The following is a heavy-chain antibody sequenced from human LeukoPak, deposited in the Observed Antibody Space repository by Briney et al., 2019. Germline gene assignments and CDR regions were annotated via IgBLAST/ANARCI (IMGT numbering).Heavy chain of an antibody. CDR1: GFTFSSYA. Sequence: GGSLRLSCAASGFTFSSYAMSWVRQAPGKGLEWISAISGSGGGTYYADSVKGRFTISRDNSKNTLYLQMNSPRAEDTAVYYCATKIFLAGFDYWGQGTLVTVSS. CDR3: ATKIFLAGFDY. V-gene: IGHV3-23*01. J-gene: IGHJ4*02. D-gene: IGHD3-3*01. CDR2: ISGSGGGT.